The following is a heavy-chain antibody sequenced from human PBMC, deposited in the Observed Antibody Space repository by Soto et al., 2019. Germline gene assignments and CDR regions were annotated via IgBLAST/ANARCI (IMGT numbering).Heavy chain of an antibody. CDR2: IYAGDSDT. Sequence: GESLKISCKGYGYSFTTYWIGWVRQMPGKGLEWMGIIYAGDSDTRYSPSFQGHVTISVDKSTTTAYLQWSSLKASDTAMYYCVRGVHLTAADAFDVWGQGTLVTVSS. J-gene: IGHJ3*01. D-gene: IGHD1-1*01. CDR1: GYSFTTYW. V-gene: IGHV5-51*01. CDR3: VRGVHLTAADAFDV.